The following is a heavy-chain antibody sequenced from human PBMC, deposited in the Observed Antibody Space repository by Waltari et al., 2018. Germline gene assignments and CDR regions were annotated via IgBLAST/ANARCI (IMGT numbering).Heavy chain of an antibody. CDR1: GGSFSGYY. CDR3: ARGARWFKYYFDY. J-gene: IGHJ4*02. Sequence: QVQLQQWGAGLLKPSETLSLTCAVYGGSFSGYYWSWIRQPPGQGLEWMGEINHSGNTNCNPALKSRVTISVYTSTNQFSLKLSSVTAADTAVYYCARGARWFKYYFDYWGQGTLVTVSS. CDR2: INHSGNT. V-gene: IGHV4-34*01. D-gene: IGHD2-15*01.